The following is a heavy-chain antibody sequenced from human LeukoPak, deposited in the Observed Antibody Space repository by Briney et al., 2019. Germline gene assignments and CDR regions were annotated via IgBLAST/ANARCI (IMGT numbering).Heavy chain of an antibody. CDR3: ASPYRGTMIRGHGMDV. V-gene: IGHV3-74*01. CDR2: VNSDGSVT. Sequence: QSGGSLRLSCEASGFTFSTYWMHWVRQAPGKGLVWVSRVNSDGSVTSYADSVGGRFTISRDNAKNTLYLQMNSLRHEDTAMYYCASPYRGTMIRGHGMDVWGQGTTVTVFS. D-gene: IGHD3-10*01. J-gene: IGHJ6*02. CDR1: GFTFSTYW.